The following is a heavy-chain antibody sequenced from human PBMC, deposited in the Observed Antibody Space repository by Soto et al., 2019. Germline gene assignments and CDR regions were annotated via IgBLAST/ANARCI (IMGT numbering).Heavy chain of an antibody. Sequence: GGSLRLSCAASGFTFSSYGMHWVHQAPGKGLEWVAVISYDGSNKYYADSVKGRFTISRDNSKNTLYLQMNSLRAEDTAVYYCAKEGADGSGSYYYYYYGMDVWGQGTTVTVSS. CDR1: GFTFSSYG. J-gene: IGHJ6*02. CDR3: AKEGADGSGSYYYYYYGMDV. V-gene: IGHV3-30*18. CDR2: ISYDGSNK. D-gene: IGHD3-10*01.